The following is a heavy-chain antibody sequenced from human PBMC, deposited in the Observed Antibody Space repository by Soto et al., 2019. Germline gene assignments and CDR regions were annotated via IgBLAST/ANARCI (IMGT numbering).Heavy chain of an antibody. CDR2: ISASGATT. CDR1: GFSFSTYA. J-gene: IGHJ3*02. Sequence: EVQLLESGGNLVQPGGSLRLSCAASGFSFSTYALTWVRQAPGKGLEWVSGISASGATTYYADSVKGRFTISRDNSKNTVVMQMTTLIAEDTAVCYCAKWTDTVVEAALAAAAADIRAQGTMATVSS. CDR3: AKWTDTVVEAALAAAAADI. V-gene: IGHV3-23*01. D-gene: IGHD2-2*01.